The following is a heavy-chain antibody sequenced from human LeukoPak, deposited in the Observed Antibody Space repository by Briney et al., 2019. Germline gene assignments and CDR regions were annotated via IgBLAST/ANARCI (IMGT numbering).Heavy chain of an antibody. V-gene: IGHV3-30*04. J-gene: IGHJ4*02. D-gene: IGHD2-15*01. CDR1: GFTFSSYA. CDR2: ISCDRSNK. CDR3: ARISGGDLGYCSGGSCFDFDY. Sequence: PGRSLRLSCAASGFTFSSYAMQWVRQAPGKGREGVAVISCDRSNKYYEDNVKGRFTISKDNSKNTLYLQMNSLRAEDTAVYYCARISGGDLGYCSGGSCFDFDYWGQGTLVTVSS.